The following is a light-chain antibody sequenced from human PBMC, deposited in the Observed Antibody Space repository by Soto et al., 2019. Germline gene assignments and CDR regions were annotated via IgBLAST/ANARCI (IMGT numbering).Light chain of an antibody. V-gene: IGKV1-5*03. CDR2: KAS. CDR3: QQYNNYSRT. Sequence: DIQMTQFPSSLSASVGDRVTITSRASQSISSWLAWYQQKPGKAPMFLIYKASTLERGVPSRFSGSGSGTEFTLTISSLQPDDFATYYCQQYNNYSRTFGQGTRVEIK. CDR1: QSISSW. J-gene: IGKJ1*01.